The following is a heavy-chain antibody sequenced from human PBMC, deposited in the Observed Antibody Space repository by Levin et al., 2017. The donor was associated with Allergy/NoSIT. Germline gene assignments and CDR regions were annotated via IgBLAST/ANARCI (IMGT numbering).Heavy chain of an antibody. J-gene: IGHJ1*01. Sequence: QPGGSLRLSCAASGFTFSNYWMHWVRQAPGKGLVWVSRINSDGSRTNYADSAKGRLTISRDNAKNTLYLQINSLRAEDTAVYYCARMGEGDCRRTSCLIDFQLWGQGTLVTVSS. D-gene: IGHD2-2*01. V-gene: IGHV3-74*01. CDR1: GFTFSNYW. CDR3: ARMGEGDCRRTSCLIDFQL. CDR2: INSDGSRT.